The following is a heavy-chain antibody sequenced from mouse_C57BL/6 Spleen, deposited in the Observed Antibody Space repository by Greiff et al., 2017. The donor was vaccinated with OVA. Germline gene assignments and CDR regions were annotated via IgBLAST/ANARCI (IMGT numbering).Heavy chain of an antibody. J-gene: IGHJ1*03. D-gene: IGHD4-1*01. CDR2: IRNKANGYTT. Sequence: EVKLQESGGGLVQPGGSLSLSCAASGFTFTDYYMSWVRQPPGKALEWLGFIRNKANGYTTEYSASVKGRFTISRDNSQSILYLQMNALRAEDSDTDYCAKYSNWEWYFDVWGTGTTVTVSS. V-gene: IGHV7-3*01. CDR1: GFTFTDYY. CDR3: AKYSNWEWYFDV.